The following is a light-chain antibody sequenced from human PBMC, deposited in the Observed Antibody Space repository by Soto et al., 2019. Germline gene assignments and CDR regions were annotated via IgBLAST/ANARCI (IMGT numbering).Light chain of an antibody. CDR2: EVT. Sequence: QSVLTQPASVSGSPGQSITISCTETSGDVGSYNYVSWYQQGPGKAPKLMIYEVTNRPSGVSDRFSGSKSGNTASLTISGLRYEDEAEYYCGSYRTGVYVFGTGTKVTVL. CDR3: GSYRTGVYV. CDR1: SGDVGSYNY. V-gene: IGLV2-14*01. J-gene: IGLJ1*01.